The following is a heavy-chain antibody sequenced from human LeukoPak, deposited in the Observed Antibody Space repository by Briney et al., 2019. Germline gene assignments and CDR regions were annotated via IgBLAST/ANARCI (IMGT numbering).Heavy chain of an antibody. CDR2: INPNSGGT. CDR3: AQDYLTVTKLFPDAFDI. V-gene: IGHV1-2*02. D-gene: IGHD4-17*01. Sequence: GASVKVSCKASGYTFTGYYMHWVRQAPGQGLEWMGWINPNSGGTNYAQKFQGRVTMTRDTSISTAYMELSRLRSDDTAVYYCAQDYLTVTKLFPDAFDIWGQGTMVTVSS. J-gene: IGHJ3*02. CDR1: GYTFTGYY.